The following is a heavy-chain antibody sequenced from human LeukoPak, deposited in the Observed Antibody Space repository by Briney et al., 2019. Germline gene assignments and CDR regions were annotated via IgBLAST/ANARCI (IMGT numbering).Heavy chain of an antibody. CDR3: ARAGTFDAFDL. CDR1: GFTVSTNY. CDR2: ISSGGTT. J-gene: IGHJ3*01. V-gene: IGHV3-66*01. Sequence: GGSLRLSCAASGFTVSTNYMSWVRQAPGKVLEWVSVISSGGTTYYADSVKGRFTISRDNSKITLYLQMNSLRAEDTAVYYCARAGTFDAFDLWGQGSMVTVSS. D-gene: IGHD1-26*01.